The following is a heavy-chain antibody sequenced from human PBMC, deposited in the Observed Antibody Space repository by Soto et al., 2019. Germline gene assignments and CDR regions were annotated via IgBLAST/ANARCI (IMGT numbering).Heavy chain of an antibody. CDR1: GFTFNTYV. V-gene: IGHV3-30-3*01. Sequence: QVQLVESGGGVVQSGKSLSLSCAASGFTFNTYVMHWVRQAPGKGLEWLAFVSSAGGSKYYADSVTGRFTISRDNSQNTLHLQMSSLGTEDTAVYYCARVGGYSGYDPLDYWGQGTLVTVSS. D-gene: IGHD5-12*01. J-gene: IGHJ4*02. CDR3: ARVGGYSGYDPLDY. CDR2: VSSAGGSK.